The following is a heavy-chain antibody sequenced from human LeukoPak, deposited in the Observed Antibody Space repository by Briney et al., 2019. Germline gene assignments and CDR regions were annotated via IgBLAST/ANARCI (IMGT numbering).Heavy chain of an antibody. J-gene: IGHJ4*02. CDR1: GFTFDDYA. CDR3: AKDPSNSSGWPDYYFDY. CDR2: ISWNSGSI. Sequence: PGGSLRLSCAASGFTFDDYAMHWVRQAPGKGLEWVSGISWNSGSIGYADSVKGRFTISRDNSKNTLYLQMNSLRAEDTAVYYCAKDPSNSSGWPDYYFDYWGQGTLVTVSS. D-gene: IGHD6-19*01. V-gene: IGHV3-9*01.